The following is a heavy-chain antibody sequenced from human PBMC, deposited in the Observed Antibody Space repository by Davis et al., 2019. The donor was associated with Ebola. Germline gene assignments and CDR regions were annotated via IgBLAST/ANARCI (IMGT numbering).Heavy chain of an antibody. V-gene: IGHV4-34*01. CDR3: ARGPLYSNYLNWFDP. J-gene: IGHJ5*02. CDR2: INHSGST. Sequence: MPSETLSLTCAVYGGSFSGYYWSWIRQPPGKGLEWIGEINHSGSTNYNPSLKSRVTISVDTSKNQFSLKLSSVTAADTAVYYCARGPLYSNYLNWFDPWGQGTLVTVSS. D-gene: IGHD4-11*01. CDR1: GGSFSGYY.